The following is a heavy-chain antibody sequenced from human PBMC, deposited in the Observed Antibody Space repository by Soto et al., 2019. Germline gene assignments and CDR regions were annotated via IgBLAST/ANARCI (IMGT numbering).Heavy chain of an antibody. CDR1: GYTFTGYY. D-gene: IGHD5-12*01. Sequence: ASVKVSCKASGYTFTGYYMHWVRQAPGQGLEWMGWINPNSGGTNYAQKFQGWVTMTRDTSISTAYMELSRLRSDDTAVYYCARANAKGRDGYNNYGRFDYWGQGTLVTVSS. CDR3: ARANAKGRDGYNNYGRFDY. J-gene: IGHJ4*02. CDR2: INPNSGGT. V-gene: IGHV1-2*04.